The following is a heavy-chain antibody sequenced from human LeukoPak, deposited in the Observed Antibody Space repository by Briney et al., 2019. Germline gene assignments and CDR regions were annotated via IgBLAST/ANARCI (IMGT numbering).Heavy chain of an antibody. CDR1: EFTFSNYW. V-gene: IGHV3-74*01. J-gene: IGHJ4*02. D-gene: IGHD1-1*01. CDR3: ARSNWPYYFDY. Sequence: PGGSLRLSCAASEFTFSNYWMHWVRQAPGKGLVWVSWITGDGSSTRYADSVKGRFTISRDNAKNTLYLQVNSPRAEDTAVYYCARSNWPYYFDYWGQGALVTVSS. CDR2: ITGDGSST.